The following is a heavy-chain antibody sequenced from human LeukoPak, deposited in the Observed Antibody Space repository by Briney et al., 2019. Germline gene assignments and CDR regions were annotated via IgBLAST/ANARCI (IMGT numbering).Heavy chain of an antibody. CDR2: IYTSGST. V-gene: IGHV4-4*07. Sequence: SETLSLTCTVSVASINDYYWTWIRQPAGKGLEWIGRIYTSGSTNYNPSLKSRVTMSVDTSKNQFSLKLSSVTAADTAVYYCCGSGWFAGPFGYWGQGALVTVSS. CDR1: VASINDYY. D-gene: IGHD6-19*01. CDR3: CGSGWFAGPFGY. J-gene: IGHJ4*02.